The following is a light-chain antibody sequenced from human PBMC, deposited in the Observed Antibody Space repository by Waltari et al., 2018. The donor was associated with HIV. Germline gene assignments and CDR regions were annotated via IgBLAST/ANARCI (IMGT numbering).Light chain of an antibody. J-gene: IGLJ1*01. Sequence: QSVLTQPPSASGTPGQRVTISCSGSRSNIGSNYVYWYQQLPGTAPKLLIYRNNGRPSGVPDRFSSSKSGTSASLSISGLRSEEEADYYCAAWDDTLSGPDFGTGTKVTVL. CDR3: AAWDDTLSGPD. V-gene: IGLV1-47*01. CDR2: RNN. CDR1: RSNIGSNY.